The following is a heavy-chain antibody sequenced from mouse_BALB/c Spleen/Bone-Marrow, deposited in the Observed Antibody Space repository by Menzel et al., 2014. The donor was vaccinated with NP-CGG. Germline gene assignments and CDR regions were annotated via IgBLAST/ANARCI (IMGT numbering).Heavy chain of an antibody. Sequence: SGAELAKPGASVKMSCKASGYTFTNYWKHWVKQRPGQGLEWIGYINPSTGNTEYNQKFKDKATLTADKSSNTAFMQLSSLTSEDSAVYFCARGNYEAMDYWGQGTSVTVSS. J-gene: IGHJ4*01. CDR2: INPSTGNT. V-gene: IGHV1-7*01. CDR3: ARGNYEAMDY. D-gene: IGHD2-1*01. CDR1: GYTFTNYW.